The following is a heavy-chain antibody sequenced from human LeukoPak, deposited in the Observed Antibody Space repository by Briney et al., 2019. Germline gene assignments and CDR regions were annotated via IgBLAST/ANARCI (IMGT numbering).Heavy chain of an antibody. CDR3: ARLSADSSSSRGFDY. CDR2: IYTSGST. V-gene: IGHV4-4*07. J-gene: IGHJ4*02. CDR1: GASISSYY. Sequence: ASETLSLTCTVSGASISSYYWTWIRQPAGKGLEWIGRIYTSGSTNYNPSLKSRVAMSVDTSKNQFSLKLSSVTAADTAVYYCARLSADSSSSRGFDYWGQGTPVTVSS. D-gene: IGHD2-2*01.